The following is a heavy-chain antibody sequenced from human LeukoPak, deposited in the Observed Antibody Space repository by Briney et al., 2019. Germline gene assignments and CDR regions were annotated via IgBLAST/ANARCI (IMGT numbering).Heavy chain of an antibody. J-gene: IGHJ4*02. V-gene: IGHV3-48*04. D-gene: IGHD6-13*01. CDR2: ISSSSSTI. Sequence: PGGSLRLSCAASGFTFSSYSMNWVRQAPGKGLEWVSYISSSSSTIYYADSVKGRFTISRDNAKNSLYLQMNSLRAEDTAVYYCARWGSSWYESRFDYWGQGTLVTVSS. CDR3: ARWGSSWYESRFDY. CDR1: GFTFSSYS.